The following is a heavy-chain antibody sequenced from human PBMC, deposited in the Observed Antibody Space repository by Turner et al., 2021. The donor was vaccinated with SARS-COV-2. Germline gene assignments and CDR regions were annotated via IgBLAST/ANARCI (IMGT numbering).Heavy chain of an antibody. J-gene: IGHJ4*02. CDR3: ARDGSTVGGFDY. D-gene: IGHD4-17*01. Sequence: QVQLVESGGGLVMPGGSLRLSCAASGFTFSDYYMSWIRQAPGKGLEWVSYISSSSYYTNYADSVKGRFTISRDNAKNSLYLQMNSLRAEDTAVYYCARDGSTVGGFDYWGQGTLVTVSS. V-gene: IGHV3-11*06. CDR1: GFTFSDYY. CDR2: ISSSSYYT.